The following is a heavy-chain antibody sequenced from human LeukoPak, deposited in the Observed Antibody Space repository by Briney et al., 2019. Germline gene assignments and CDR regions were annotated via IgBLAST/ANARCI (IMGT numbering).Heavy chain of an antibody. J-gene: IGHJ4*02. CDR3: AKDKGDFWSGHHY. V-gene: IGHV3-23*01. CDR1: GFTFSNYA. Sequence: GESLKISCAASGFTFSNYAMSWVRQAPGKGLEWVSSITGSGGSTYYADSVKGRFTISRDNSKNTLYLQMSSLRAEDTAVYYCAKDKGDFWSGHHYWGQGTLVTVSS. CDR2: ITGSGGST. D-gene: IGHD3-3*01.